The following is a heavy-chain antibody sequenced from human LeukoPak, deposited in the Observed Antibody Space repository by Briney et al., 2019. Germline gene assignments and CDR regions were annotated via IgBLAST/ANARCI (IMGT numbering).Heavy chain of an antibody. CDR2: IRYDGSNK. CDR1: GFTFSSYG. V-gene: IGHV3-30*02. CDR3: AKDANRGVGGYYYYYMDV. D-gene: IGHD2-15*01. J-gene: IGHJ6*03. Sequence: GGSLRLSCAASGFTFSSYGMHWVRQAPGKGLEWVAFIRYDGSNKYYADSVKGRFTISRDNSKNTLYLQMNSLRAEDTVVYYCAKDANRGVGGYYYYYMDVWGKGTTVTISS.